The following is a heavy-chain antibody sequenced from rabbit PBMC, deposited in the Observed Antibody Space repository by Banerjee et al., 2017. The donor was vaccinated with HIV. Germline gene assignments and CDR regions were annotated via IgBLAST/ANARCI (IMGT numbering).Heavy chain of an antibody. V-gene: IGHV1S45*01. CDR3: ARGDL. J-gene: IGHJ6*01. CDR1: GFDFSSYI. Sequence: QQQLEESGGGLVQPGGTLTLTCKASGFDFSSYIMSWVRQAPGKGLEWIGSINSGSSGSTWYASWVNGRFTISKTSTTVTLQMTSLTAADTATYFCARGDLWGQGTLVTVS. CDR2: INSGSSGST.